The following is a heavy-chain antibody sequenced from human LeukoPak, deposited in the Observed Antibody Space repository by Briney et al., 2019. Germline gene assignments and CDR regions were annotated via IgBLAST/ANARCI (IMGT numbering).Heavy chain of an antibody. D-gene: IGHD6-6*01. J-gene: IGHJ5*02. V-gene: IGHV3-23*01. CDR2: ISGSGGST. Sequence: GGSLSHSCAASGFTFSSYAMTWVRQPPGKGLEWVSAISGSGGSTHYADSVKGRFTISRDNSKNTLYLQMNSLRAEDTAVYYCAKGAPYSSSLSNWFDPWGQGTPVTVSS. CDR3: AKGAPYSSSLSNWFDP. CDR1: GFTFSSYA.